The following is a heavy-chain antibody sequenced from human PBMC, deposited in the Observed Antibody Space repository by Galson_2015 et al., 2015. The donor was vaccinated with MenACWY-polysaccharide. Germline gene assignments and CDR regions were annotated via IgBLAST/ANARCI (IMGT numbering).Heavy chain of an antibody. Sequence: SLRLSCAASGFTFSSYWMSWVRQAPGKGLEWVANIKQDESEKYYVDSMKGRFTISRDNAKNSLYLEMNSLRAEDTAVYYCARAWEVPPAHYFDHWGQGRLVIVSS. CDR2: IKQDESEK. CDR3: ARAWEVPPAHYFDH. D-gene: IGHD2-2*01. V-gene: IGHV3-7*03. CDR1: GFTFSSYW. J-gene: IGHJ4*02.